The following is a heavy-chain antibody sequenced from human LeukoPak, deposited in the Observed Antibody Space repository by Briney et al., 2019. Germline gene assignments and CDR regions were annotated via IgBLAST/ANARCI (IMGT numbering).Heavy chain of an antibody. CDR2: IIPIFDTS. Sequence: GASVKVSCKASGGTLSSYAISWVRQAPGQGLEWMGGIIPIFDTSNYAQKFQGRVTMTRDMSTSTVYMELSSLRSEDTAVYYCARALPHRRLMDTTMEQHWFDPWGQGTLVTVSS. CDR3: ARALPHRRLMDTTMEQHWFDP. J-gene: IGHJ5*02. V-gene: IGHV1-69*05. CDR1: GGTLSSYA. D-gene: IGHD5-18*01.